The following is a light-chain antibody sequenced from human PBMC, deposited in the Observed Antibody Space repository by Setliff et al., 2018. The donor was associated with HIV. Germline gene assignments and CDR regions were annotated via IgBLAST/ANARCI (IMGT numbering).Light chain of an antibody. CDR2: QAT. CDR1: SSDVGRYNL. J-gene: IGLJ1*01. CDR3: CSNTGSNTYV. V-gene: IGLV2-23*01. Sequence: QSALTRPASVSGSPGQSITISCTGTSSDVGRYNLVSWYQQHPGKAPKLMIYQATKRPSGVSNRFSGSKSGNTASLTISGLQAEDEADYYCCSNTGSNTYVFGTGTKV.